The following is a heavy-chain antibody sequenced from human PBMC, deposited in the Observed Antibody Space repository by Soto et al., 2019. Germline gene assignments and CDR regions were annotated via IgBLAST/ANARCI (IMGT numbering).Heavy chain of an antibody. CDR3: ARDSCRFGELLAQMAFDI. Sequence: ASVKVSCKASGYTFTGYYMHWVRQAPGQGLEWMGWINPNSGGTNYAQKFQGWVTMTRDTSISTAYMELSRLRSDDTAVYYYARDSCRFGELLAQMAFDIRAQRTTVTVSS. CDR1: GYTFTGYY. V-gene: IGHV1-2*04. J-gene: IGHJ3*02. CDR2: INPNSGGT. D-gene: IGHD3-10*01.